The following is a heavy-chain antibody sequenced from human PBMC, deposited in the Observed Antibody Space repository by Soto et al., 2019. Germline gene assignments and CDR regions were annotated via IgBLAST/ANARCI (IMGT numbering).Heavy chain of an antibody. CDR3: AKESMEQWLVPVDY. V-gene: IGHV3-30*18. Sequence: GGSLRLSCAASGFTFSSYGMHWVRQAPGKGLEWVAVISYDGSNKYYADSVKGRFTISRDNSKNTLYLQMNSLRAEDTAVYYCAKESMEQWLVPVDYWGQGTLVTVSS. D-gene: IGHD6-19*01. J-gene: IGHJ4*02. CDR1: GFTFSSYG. CDR2: ISYDGSNK.